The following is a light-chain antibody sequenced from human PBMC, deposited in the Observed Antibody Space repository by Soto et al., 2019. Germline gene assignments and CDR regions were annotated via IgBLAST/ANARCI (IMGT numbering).Light chain of an antibody. Sequence: EIVLTQSPATLSLSPGERATLSCRASQSVGTYLAWYQQKPGKGPRLLIYDASTRATGIPARFSGSGSGTDFTLTISSLEPEDFAVYYCQQRSNWPPLTFGGGTKVEIK. CDR1: QSVGTY. CDR2: DAS. J-gene: IGKJ4*01. V-gene: IGKV3-11*01. CDR3: QQRSNWPPLT.